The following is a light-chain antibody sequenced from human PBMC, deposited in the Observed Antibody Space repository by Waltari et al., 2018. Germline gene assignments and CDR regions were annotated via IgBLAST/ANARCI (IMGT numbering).Light chain of an antibody. CDR2: DVT. Sequence: QSPLTQPASVSGSPGQSITISCTGASDDLVAFDSVSWYQQHPGKAPKLIIYDVTTRPSGVSSRFSGSKSANTASLTISGLQAEDEADYFCSSYTGSNSFVFGSGTMITVL. CDR1: SDDLVAFDS. V-gene: IGLV2-14*03. J-gene: IGLJ1*01. CDR3: SSYTGSNSFV.